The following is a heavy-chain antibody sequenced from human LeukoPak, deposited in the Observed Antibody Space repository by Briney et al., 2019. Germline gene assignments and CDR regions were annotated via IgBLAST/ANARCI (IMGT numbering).Heavy chain of an antibody. J-gene: IGHJ4*02. CDR3: ARGGSYYGY. D-gene: IGHD1-26*01. CDR1: GGSISSYY. V-gene: IGHV4-59*08. Sequence: PSETLSLTCSVSGGSISSYYWSWIRQPPGKGLEWIGNIYYSGSTNYNPSLKSRVTISLDTSKSQFSLQLSSVAAADTAVYYCARGGSYYGYWGQGTLVTVSS. CDR2: IYYSGST.